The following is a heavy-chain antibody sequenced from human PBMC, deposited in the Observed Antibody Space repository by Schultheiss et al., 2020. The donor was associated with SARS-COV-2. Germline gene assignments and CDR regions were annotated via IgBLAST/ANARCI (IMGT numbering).Heavy chain of an antibody. J-gene: IGHJ4*02. CDR2: IYYSGST. D-gene: IGHD3-3*01. CDR3: AGIDYDFWSGYYHPPRFDY. V-gene: IGHV4-59*08. CDR1: GGSISSFY. Sequence: SETLSLTCTVSGGSISSFYWNWIRQPPEKGLEWIGNIYYSGSTNYNPSLKSRVTISVDKSKNQFSLELSSVTAADTAVYYCAGIDYDFWSGYYHPPRFDYWGQGTLVTVSS.